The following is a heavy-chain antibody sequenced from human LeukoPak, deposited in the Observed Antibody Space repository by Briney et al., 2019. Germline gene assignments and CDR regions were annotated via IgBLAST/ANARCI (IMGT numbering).Heavy chain of an antibody. D-gene: IGHD3-10*01. V-gene: IGHV4-38-2*01. Sequence: SETLSLTCAVSGYSIGSGFYWGWIRQPPGQGLEWIGSIFHSGSTYYNPSLKSRVTISVDTSKNQFSLKLSSVTAADTAPYYCARASGSYGSGSYYYSGMDVWGKGTTVTVSS. J-gene: IGHJ6*04. CDR2: IFHSGST. CDR1: GYSIGSGFY. CDR3: ARASGSYGSGSYYYSGMDV.